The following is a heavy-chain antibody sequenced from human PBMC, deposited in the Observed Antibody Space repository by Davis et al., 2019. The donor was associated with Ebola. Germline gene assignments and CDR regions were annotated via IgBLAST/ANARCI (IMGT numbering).Heavy chain of an antibody. CDR1: GGSISSYY. Sequence: MPSETLSLTCTVSGGSISSYYWSWIRQPPGKGLEWIGYIYYSGSTNYNPSLKSRVTISVDTSKNQFSLKLSSVTAANTAVYYCARNSPLMTDAFDIWGQGTMVTVSS. J-gene: IGHJ3*02. CDR2: IYYSGST. V-gene: IGHV4-59*01. CDR3: ARNSPLMTDAFDI. D-gene: IGHD2-21*01.